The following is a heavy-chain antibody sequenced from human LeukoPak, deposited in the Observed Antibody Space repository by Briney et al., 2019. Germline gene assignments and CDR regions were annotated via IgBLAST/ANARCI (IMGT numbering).Heavy chain of an antibody. V-gene: IGHV4-30-2*01. Sequence: PSETLSLTCAVSGDSISSGDYSWSWIRQPSGKGLEWIGYIFHSGSSYYNPSLKSRVTISVDKSENQFSLRLTSVTAADTAVYYCARGQKLGIRPNDAFDIWGQGTVVTVSS. CDR1: GDSISSGDYS. CDR3: ARGQKLGIRPNDAFDI. D-gene: IGHD3-16*01. J-gene: IGHJ3*02. CDR2: IFHSGSS.